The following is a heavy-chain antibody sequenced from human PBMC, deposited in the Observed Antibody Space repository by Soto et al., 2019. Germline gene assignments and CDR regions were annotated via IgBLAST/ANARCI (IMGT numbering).Heavy chain of an antibody. J-gene: IGHJ6*02. CDR3: ARDFRITFGGVIVLYYYYGMDV. Sequence: EVQLVESGGGLVQPGGSRRLSCAASGFTLISYWMCWVRQAPGKGREWVANIKQDGSEKYYVDSVKGRFTISRDNAKNSLYLQMKSLRAEDTTVYYCARDFRITFGGVIVLYYYYGMDVWGQGTTVTVSS. D-gene: IGHD3-16*02. CDR1: GFTLISYW. V-gene: IGHV3-7*05. CDR2: IKQDGSEK.